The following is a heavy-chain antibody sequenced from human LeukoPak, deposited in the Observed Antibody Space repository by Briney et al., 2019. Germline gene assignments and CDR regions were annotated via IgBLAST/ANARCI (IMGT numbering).Heavy chain of an antibody. CDR3: VKDSGARLRLDS. V-gene: IGHV1-2*02. CDR2: INPKRADT. J-gene: IGHJ4*02. Sequence: ASVKVSCKASGYTFTGYYIHWVRQAPGQGLEWMGWINPKRADTYYAQKFQGRVTMSRDTSISTAYMDLSRLRSDDTAFYYCVKDSGARLRLDSWGQGTLVTVSS. D-gene: IGHD1-26*01. CDR1: GYTFTGYY.